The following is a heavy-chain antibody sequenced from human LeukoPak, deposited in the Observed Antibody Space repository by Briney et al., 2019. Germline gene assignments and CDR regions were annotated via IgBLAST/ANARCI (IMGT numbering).Heavy chain of an antibody. CDR3: ARPGSTMVRPYDFDI. D-gene: IGHD3-10*01. J-gene: IGHJ3*02. CDR2: IYYSGRT. V-gene: IGHV4-59*08. CDR1: GVSISSYY. Sequence: SETLSLTCTVSGVSISSYYWSWIRQPPGKGLEWIGYIYYSGRTNYNPSLKSRVTISVDTSKNQFSLKLSSVTAADTAVYYCARPGSTMVRPYDFDIWGQGTMVTVSS.